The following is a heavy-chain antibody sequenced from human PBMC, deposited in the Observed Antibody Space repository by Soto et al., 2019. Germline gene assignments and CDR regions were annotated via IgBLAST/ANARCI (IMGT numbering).Heavy chain of an antibody. V-gene: IGHV3-48*02. J-gene: IGHJ4*02. CDR1: GFTFTTYS. CDR3: ARDAGSCGY. Sequence: EVQLVESGGGLVQPGGSLRLSCAASGFTFTTYSMNWVRQAPGKGLEWVSYISSSSSTTYYADSVKGRFTISRDNAKNSVYLQMNSRRDGDTAVYYCARDAGSCGYCVQGTLVTVSS. D-gene: IGHD2-21*01. CDR2: ISSSSSTT.